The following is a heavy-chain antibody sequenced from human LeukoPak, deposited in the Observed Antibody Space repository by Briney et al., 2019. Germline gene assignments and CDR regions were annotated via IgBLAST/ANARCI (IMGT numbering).Heavy chain of an antibody. V-gene: IGHV3-21*01. CDR1: GFTFSSYS. CDR3: ASFRWSDAFDI. D-gene: IGHD2-15*01. CDR2: ISSSSSYI. Sequence: TGGSLRLSCAASGFTFSSYSMNWVRQAPGKGLEWVSSISSSSSYIYYADSVKGRFTISRDNAKNSLYLQMNSLRAEDTAVYYCASFRWSDAFDIWGQGTMVTVSS. J-gene: IGHJ3*02.